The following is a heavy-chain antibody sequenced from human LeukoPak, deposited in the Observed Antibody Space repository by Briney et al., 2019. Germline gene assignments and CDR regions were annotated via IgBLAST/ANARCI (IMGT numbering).Heavy chain of an antibody. J-gene: IGHJ4*02. CDR3: ARDMAWREAASTFGDY. Sequence: GASVTVSFTASGYTFTIYGISWVRQAPGQGLEWMGWISAYNGNTDYAQKLQDRLTMTTDTSTSTAYMELRSLRSDETAVYYCARDMAWREAASTFGDYWGQGTLVTVSS. CDR1: GYTFTIYG. CDR2: ISAYNGNT. V-gene: IGHV1-18*01. D-gene: IGHD6-13*01.